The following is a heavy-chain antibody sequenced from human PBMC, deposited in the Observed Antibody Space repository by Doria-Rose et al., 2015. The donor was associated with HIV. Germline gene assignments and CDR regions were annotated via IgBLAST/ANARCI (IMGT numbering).Heavy chain of an antibody. V-gene: IGHV4-34*01. CDR3: ARAPIGSSWFNYFDC. J-gene: IGHJ4*02. Sequence: QESGAGLLQPSETLSLKCAVYNGSFSGYYWSWIRQPPGKGLEWIGEINDSGDTNFNPSLKSRVSLSVDTSKKQFSLKLTSVTAADTAVYYCARAPIGSSWFNYFDCWGQGNLVIVSS. D-gene: IGHD6-19*01. CDR2: INDSGDT. CDR1: NGSFSGYY.